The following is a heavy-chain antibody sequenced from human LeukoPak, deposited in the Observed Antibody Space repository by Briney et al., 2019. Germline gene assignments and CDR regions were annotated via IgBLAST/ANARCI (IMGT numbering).Heavy chain of an antibody. D-gene: IGHD4-17*01. CDR3: ATGLIATVTTFRWDFDY. CDR1: GYTLTELS. Sequence: SVKVSCKVSGYTLTELSMHWVRQAPGKGLEWMGGFDPEHGETIYAQKFQGRVTMTEDTSADTAYMELSSLRSEDTAVYYCATGLIATVTTFRWDFDYWGQGTLVTVSS. V-gene: IGHV1-24*01. J-gene: IGHJ4*02. CDR2: FDPEHGET.